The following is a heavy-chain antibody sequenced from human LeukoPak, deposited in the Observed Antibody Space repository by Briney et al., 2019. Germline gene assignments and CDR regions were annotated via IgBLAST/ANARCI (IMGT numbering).Heavy chain of an antibody. V-gene: IGHV4-38-2*02. CDR2: IYHSGST. Sequence: SETLSLTCTVSGYSISSGYYWGWIRQPPGKGLEWIGSIYHSGSTYYNPSLKSRVTISVDTSKNQFSLKLSSVTAADTAVYYCARAENDYGDYVGWFDPWGQGTLVTVSS. D-gene: IGHD4-17*01. CDR3: ARAENDYGDYVGWFDP. CDR1: GYSISSGYY. J-gene: IGHJ5*02.